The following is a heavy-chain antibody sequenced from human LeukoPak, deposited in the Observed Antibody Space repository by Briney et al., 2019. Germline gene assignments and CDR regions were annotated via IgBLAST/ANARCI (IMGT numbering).Heavy chain of an antibody. V-gene: IGHV1-2*04. Sequence: GASVKVSCKASGYIFTRYYMHWVRQVPGQGLEWMGWINPNSGGTNYAQKFQGWVTMTRDTSISTAYMDLNRLTSDDTAVYYCSRGLINGHDFDYWGQGTVVTASS. D-gene: IGHD2-8*01. CDR3: SRGLINGHDFDY. CDR2: INPNSGGT. J-gene: IGHJ4*02. CDR1: GYIFTRYY.